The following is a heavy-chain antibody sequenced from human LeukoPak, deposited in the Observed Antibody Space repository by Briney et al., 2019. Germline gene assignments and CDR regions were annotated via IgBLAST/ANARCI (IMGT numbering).Heavy chain of an antibody. V-gene: IGHV3-53*01. CDR2: IYSGGST. Sequence: GGSLRLSCAASGFTVSSNYMSWVRQAPGKWLEWVSVIYSGGSTYYADSVKGRFTISRDNSKNTLYLQMNSLRAEDTAVYYCAREYYDSSGYYYYFDYWGQGTLVTVSS. CDR3: AREYYDSSGYYYYFDY. J-gene: IGHJ4*02. CDR1: GFTVSSNY. D-gene: IGHD3-22*01.